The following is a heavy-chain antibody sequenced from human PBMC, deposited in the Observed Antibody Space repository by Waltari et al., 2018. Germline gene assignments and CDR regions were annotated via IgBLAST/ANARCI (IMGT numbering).Heavy chain of an antibody. D-gene: IGHD6-13*01. J-gene: IGHJ4*02. CDR3: ARDLVLAAGTRDY. CDR1: GFTFNTYG. V-gene: IGHV3-33*01. Sequence: QVQLVESGGGVVQPGRSLRLSCAASGFTFNTYGMHWVRQAPGKGLEVVAIIWSDGNTKYYADSVRGRFTISRDNSKNTLFLQMNSLRAEDTAVYYCARDLVLAAGTRDYWGQGTLVVVSS. CDR2: IWSDGNTK.